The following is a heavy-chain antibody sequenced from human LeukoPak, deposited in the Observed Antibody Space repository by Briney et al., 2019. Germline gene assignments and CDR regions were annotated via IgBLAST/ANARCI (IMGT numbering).Heavy chain of an antibody. V-gene: IGHV3-33*01. CDR1: GFTFSSYG. J-gene: IGHJ4*02. D-gene: IGHD6-6*01. CDR3: ARDSSSYFSSSEFDY. CDR2: IWYDGSNK. Sequence: GRSLRLSCAASGFTFSSYGMHWVRQAPGKGLEWVAVIWYDGSNKYYADSVKGRFTISRDNSKNTLYLQMNSLRAEDTAVYYCARDSSSYFSSSEFDYCGQGTLVTVSS.